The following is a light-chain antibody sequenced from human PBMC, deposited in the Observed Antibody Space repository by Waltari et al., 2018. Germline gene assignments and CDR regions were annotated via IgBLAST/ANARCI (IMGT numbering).Light chain of an antibody. CDR3: SSYTSSSTVV. J-gene: IGLJ2*01. V-gene: IGLV2-14*03. CDR2: DVS. CDR1: SSDVGGYTF. Sequence: QSALTQPVSVSGPPGQSLTISCTGTSSDVGGYTFVSWYQHHPGKAPKLMLYDVSKRPSGVSNRFSGSKSGNTASLTISGLQAEDEADYYCSSYTSSSTVVFGGGTKLTVL.